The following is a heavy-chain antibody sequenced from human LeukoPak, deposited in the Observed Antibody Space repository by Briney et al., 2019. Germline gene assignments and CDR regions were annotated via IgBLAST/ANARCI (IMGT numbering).Heavy chain of an antibody. CDR1: GFTFSSNW. CDR2: IKQDGSEK. D-gene: IGHD6-19*01. J-gene: IGHJ4*02. Sequence: PGGSLRLSCAASGFTFSSNWMSWVRRAPRKGLEWVANIKQDGSEKYYVDSVKGRFTISRDNAKNSLYLQMNSLRAEDMAMYYCARDSGWTRYFDYWGRGTLVTVSS. CDR3: ARDSGWTRYFDY. V-gene: IGHV3-7*01.